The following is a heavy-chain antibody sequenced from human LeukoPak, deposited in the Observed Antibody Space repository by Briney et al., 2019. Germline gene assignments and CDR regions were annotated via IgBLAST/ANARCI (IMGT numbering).Heavy chain of an antibody. J-gene: IGHJ4*02. D-gene: IGHD3-16*01. Sequence: GESLKISCKGSGYTFTTHWIGWVRQMPGKGPEWMGIIYPGDFDTRYTPSFQGQVTISADTSINTAYLQWGSLKASDTAMYYCARVSVSPLGDYWGQGTQATVSS. CDR1: GYTFTTHW. CDR2: IYPGDFDT. CDR3: ARVSVSPLGDY. V-gene: IGHV5-51*01.